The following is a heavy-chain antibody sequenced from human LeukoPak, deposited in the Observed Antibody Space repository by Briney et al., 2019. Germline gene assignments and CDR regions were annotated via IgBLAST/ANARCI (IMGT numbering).Heavy chain of an antibody. V-gene: IGHV1-18*01. Sequence: GASVKVSCKASGYTFTSYGISWVRQAPGQGLEWMGWISAYNGNTNYAQKLQGRVTMATDTSTSTAYMELRSLRSDDTAVYYCASMGRFLEGPAHYYYMDVWGKGTTVTVSS. CDR1: GYTFTSYG. D-gene: IGHD3-3*01. CDR2: ISAYNGNT. J-gene: IGHJ6*03. CDR3: ASMGRFLEGPAHYYYMDV.